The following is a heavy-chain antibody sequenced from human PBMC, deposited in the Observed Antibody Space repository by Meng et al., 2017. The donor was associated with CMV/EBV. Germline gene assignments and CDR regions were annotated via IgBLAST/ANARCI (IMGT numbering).Heavy chain of an antibody. J-gene: IGHJ5*02. Sequence: GSLRLSCAVYGGSFSGYYWSWIRQPPGKGLEWIGEINHSGSTNYNPSLKSRVTISVDTSKNQFSLKLSSVTAADTAVYYCARGGPITIFGVAINWFDPWGQGTLVTVSS. D-gene: IGHD3-3*01. V-gene: IGHV4-34*01. CDR1: GGSFSGYY. CDR3: ARGGPITIFGVAINWFDP. CDR2: INHSGST.